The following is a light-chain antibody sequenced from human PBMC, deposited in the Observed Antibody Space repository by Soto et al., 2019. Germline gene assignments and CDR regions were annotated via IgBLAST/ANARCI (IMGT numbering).Light chain of an antibody. J-gene: IGLJ2*01. CDR1: SSNIRSNT. Sequence: QSVLTQPPSASGTPGQRVTISCSGSSSNIRSNTVNWYQQLPGTAPKLLIYSNNQRPSAVPDRFSGSKSGTSASLAISGLQSEDEADYYCAAWDDSLNGVVFGGGTQLTVL. V-gene: IGLV1-44*01. CDR2: SNN. CDR3: AAWDDSLNGVV.